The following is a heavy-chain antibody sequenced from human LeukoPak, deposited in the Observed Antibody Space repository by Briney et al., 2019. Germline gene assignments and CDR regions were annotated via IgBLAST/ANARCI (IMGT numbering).Heavy chain of an antibody. D-gene: IGHD3-16*01. CDR3: ATYTHWVAGDV. J-gene: IGHJ6*02. CDR2: MNQDGSAK. Sequence: SGGSLRLSCAASGFTFSDSWMSWARQAPGKGLEWVANMNQDGSAKGYVDSVKGRFTISRDNARNSLYLQMSSLRPEDTAVYYCATYTHWVAGDVWGQGTTVTVSS. V-gene: IGHV3-7*01. CDR1: GFTFSDSW.